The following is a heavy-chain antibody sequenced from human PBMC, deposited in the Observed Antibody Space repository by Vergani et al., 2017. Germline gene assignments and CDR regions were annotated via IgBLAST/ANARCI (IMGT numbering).Heavy chain of an antibody. V-gene: IGHV3-9*01. Sequence: EVQLVESGGGLVQPGRSLRLSCAASGFTFDDYAMHWVRQAPGKGLEWVSGISWNSGSIGYADSVKGRFTISRDNAKNSLYRQMNSLRAEDTALYYCAKDRSGSYYGDFDYWGQGTLVTVSS. J-gene: IGHJ4*02. CDR1: GFTFDDYA. CDR3: AKDRSGSYYGDFDY. CDR2: ISWNSGSI. D-gene: IGHD1-26*01.